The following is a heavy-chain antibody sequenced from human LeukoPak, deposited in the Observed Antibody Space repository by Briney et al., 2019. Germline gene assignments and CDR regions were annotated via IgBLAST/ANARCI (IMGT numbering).Heavy chain of an antibody. CDR1: GFTFSSYG. CDR3: AKGQQLVRFPYYFDY. V-gene: IGHV3-23*01. J-gene: IGHJ4*02. Sequence: GGSLRLSCAASGFTFSSYGMSWVRQAPGKGLEWVSAISGSGGSTYYADSVKGRFTISRDNSKNTLYLQMNSLRAEDTAVYYCAKGQQLVRFPYYFDYWGQGTLVTVSS. CDR2: ISGSGGST. D-gene: IGHD6-13*01.